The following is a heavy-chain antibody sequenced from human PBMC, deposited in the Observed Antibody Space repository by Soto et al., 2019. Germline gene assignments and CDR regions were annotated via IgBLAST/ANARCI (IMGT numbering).Heavy chain of an antibody. J-gene: IGHJ6*02. CDR2: IYYAGTT. Sequence: SETLSLTCTVSGASFSPNYWAWIRQPPGKGLEWIGYIYYAGTTRYNPSLESRVTISLDTSKNQFSLNLSSVTAADTAVYYCARGQGYCISTSCPYGMDVWGQGTTVTVSS. CDR3: ARGQGYCISTSCPYGMDV. D-gene: IGHD2-2*01. V-gene: IGHV4-59*08. CDR1: GASFSPNY.